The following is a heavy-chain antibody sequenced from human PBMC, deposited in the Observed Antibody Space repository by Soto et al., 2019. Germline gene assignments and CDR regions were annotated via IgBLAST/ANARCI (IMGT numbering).Heavy chain of an antibody. J-gene: IGHJ6*02. CDR3: ARDRTYYYYYGMDV. CDR1: GFTFSSYG. CDR2: IWYDGSNK. Sequence: PGGSLRLSCAASGFTFSSYGMHWVRQAQGKGLEWVAVIWYDGSNKYYADSVKGRFTISRDNSKNTLYLQMNSLRAEDTAVYYCARDRTYYYYYGMDVWGQGTTVTVSS. V-gene: IGHV3-33*01.